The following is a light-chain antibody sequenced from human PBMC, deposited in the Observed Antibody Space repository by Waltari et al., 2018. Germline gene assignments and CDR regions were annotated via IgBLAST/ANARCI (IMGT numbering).Light chain of an antibody. CDR3: QQYRT. Sequence: EIVLTQSPGTLSLSPGERATPSCRASQSVSSSYLAWYQHKPGQAPRLLIYGASSRATGIPDRFSGSGSGTDFTLTISRLEPEDFAVYYCQQYRTFGQGTKVEIK. CDR1: QSVSSSY. CDR2: GAS. V-gene: IGKV3-20*01. J-gene: IGKJ1*01.